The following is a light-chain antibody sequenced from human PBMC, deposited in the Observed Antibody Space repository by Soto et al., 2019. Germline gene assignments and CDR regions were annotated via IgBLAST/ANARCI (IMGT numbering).Light chain of an antibody. CDR2: EVS. V-gene: IGLV2-14*01. J-gene: IGLJ1*01. CDR1: SSDVGGYDY. Sequence: QSALTQPPSASGSPGQSVTISCTGTSSDVGGYDYVSWHQHPPGKAPKLMISEVSNRPSGVSNRFSGSKSGNTASLTISGLQAEDEADYYCSSYTSTSTRVFGTGTKLTVL. CDR3: SSYTSTSTRV.